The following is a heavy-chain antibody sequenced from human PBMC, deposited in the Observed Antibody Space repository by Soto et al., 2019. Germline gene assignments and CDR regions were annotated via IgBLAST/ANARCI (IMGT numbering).Heavy chain of an antibody. CDR2: ISSTTNYI. V-gene: IGHV3-21*04. J-gene: IGHJ4*01. Sequence: GGSLRLSCAASGFTFTRYSMNWVRQAPGKGLEWVSSISSTTNYIYYGDSMKGRFTISRDNGKNSLYLEMHSLRAEDTAVYYCATGFWSGPIAHYFDYWGQGTLVTVSS. D-gene: IGHD3-3*01. CDR3: ATGFWSGPIAHYFDY. CDR1: GFTFTRYS.